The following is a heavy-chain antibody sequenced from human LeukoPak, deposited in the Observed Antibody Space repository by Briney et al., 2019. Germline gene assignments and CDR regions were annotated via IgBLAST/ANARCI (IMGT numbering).Heavy chain of an antibody. Sequence: SQTLSLTCTVSGGSINSGDYYWNWIRQPPGKGLEWIGYIYYSGNTYYNPSLKTRVTISVDTSKNQFSLKLSSVTAEDTAVYYCARRGKWLQLFDPWGQGTLVTVSS. J-gene: IGHJ5*02. CDR3: ARRGKWLQLFDP. V-gene: IGHV4-30-4*08. CDR2: IYYSGNT. CDR1: GGSINSGDYY. D-gene: IGHD3-22*01.